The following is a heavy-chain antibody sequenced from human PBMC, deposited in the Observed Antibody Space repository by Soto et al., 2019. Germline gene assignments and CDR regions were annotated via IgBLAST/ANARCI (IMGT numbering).Heavy chain of an antibody. Sequence: GGSLRLSCTASGFTFGDYAMSWFRQAPGKGLEWVGFIRSKAYGGTTEHAASVKGRFTISRDDSKSIAYLQMNSLKTEDTAVYYCTRDRITMVRGVISYYYYYGMDVWGQGTTVTVS. CDR3: TRDRITMVRGVISYYYYYGMDV. CDR2: IRSKAYGGTT. D-gene: IGHD3-10*01. CDR1: GFTFGDYA. V-gene: IGHV3-49*03. J-gene: IGHJ6*02.